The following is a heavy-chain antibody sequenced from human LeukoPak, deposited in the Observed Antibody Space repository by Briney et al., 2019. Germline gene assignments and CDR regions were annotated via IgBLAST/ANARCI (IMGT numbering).Heavy chain of an antibody. CDR2: IYYSGST. V-gene: IGHV4-59*01. Sequence: PSETLSLTCTVSGGSISSYYWSWIRQPPGKGLEWIGYIYYSGSTNYNPSLKSRVTISVDTSKNQFSLKLSSVTAADTAVYYCARGRSSGPGYYGMDVWGQGTTVTVSS. CDR3: ARGRSSGPGYYGMDV. CDR1: GGSISSYY. J-gene: IGHJ6*02. D-gene: IGHD6-19*01.